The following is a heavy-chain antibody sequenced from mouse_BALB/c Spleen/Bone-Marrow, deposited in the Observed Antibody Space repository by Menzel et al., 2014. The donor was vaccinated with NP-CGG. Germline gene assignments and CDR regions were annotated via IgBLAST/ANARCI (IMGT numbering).Heavy chain of an antibody. CDR1: GFTFSDFY. V-gene: IGHV7-1*02. Sequence: VMLVESGGGLVQPGDSLRLSCAPSGFTFSDFYMEWVRQPPGKRLEWIAASRNKAKYYTTEYSASVKGRFIVSKDTSQSVLYLQMNALRAEDTAIYYCARDVGYGNYFVYWGQGTLVTVSA. D-gene: IGHD2-10*02. CDR2: SRNKAKYYTT. CDR3: ARDVGYGNYFVY. J-gene: IGHJ3*01.